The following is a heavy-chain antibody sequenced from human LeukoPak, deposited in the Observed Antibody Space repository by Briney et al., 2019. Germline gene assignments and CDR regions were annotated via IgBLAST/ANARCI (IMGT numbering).Heavy chain of an antibody. Sequence: LGESLKISCKGSGYSFTSYWIGWVRQMPGKGLEWMGIIYPGDSDTRYSPSFQGQVTISADKSISTAYLQWSSLKASDTAMYYCARRILSSGWYDYFDYWGQGTLVTVSS. J-gene: IGHJ4*02. CDR1: GYSFTSYW. V-gene: IGHV5-51*01. CDR3: ARRILSSGWYDYFDY. D-gene: IGHD6-19*01. CDR2: IYPGDSDT.